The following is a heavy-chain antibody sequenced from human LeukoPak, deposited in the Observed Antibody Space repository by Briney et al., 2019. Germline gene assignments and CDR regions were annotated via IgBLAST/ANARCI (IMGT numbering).Heavy chain of an antibody. Sequence: PSETLSLTCTVSGGSISSGGYYWSWIRQPPEKGLEWIGYIYHSGSTYYNPSLKSRVTISVDRSKNQFSLKLSSVTAADTAVYYCASVVPAAWGLDPWGQGTLVTVSS. J-gene: IGHJ5*02. CDR3: ASVVPAAWGLDP. CDR1: GGSISSGGYY. V-gene: IGHV4-30-2*01. CDR2: IYHSGST. D-gene: IGHD2-2*01.